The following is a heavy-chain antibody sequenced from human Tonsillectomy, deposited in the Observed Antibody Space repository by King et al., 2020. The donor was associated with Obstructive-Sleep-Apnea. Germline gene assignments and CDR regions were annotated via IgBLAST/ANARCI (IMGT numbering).Heavy chain of an antibody. D-gene: IGHD2-15*01. Sequence: VQLQESGPPLVKPSETLSLTCTVSGGSISSYFWSWIRQPPGKGLEWIGYVFYTGTTNYNPSLEGRVTISVDTSKSQFSLKLNSVTAADTAFYYCARGVAATDYFDFWGQGSLVTVSS. J-gene: IGHJ4*02. CDR3: ARGVAATDYFDF. CDR2: VFYTGTT. CDR1: GGSISSYF. V-gene: IGHV4-59*12.